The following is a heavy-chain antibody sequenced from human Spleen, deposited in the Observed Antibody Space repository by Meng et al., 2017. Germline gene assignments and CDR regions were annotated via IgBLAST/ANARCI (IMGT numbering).Heavy chain of an antibody. V-gene: IGHV4-34*01. CDR2: INHSGST. CDR1: GGSFSDYY. Sequence: VQLQQCGAGLLKPPETLSLTCVVSGGSFSDYYWSWIRQPPGKGLEWIGEINHSGSTNYNPSLESRATISVDTSQNNLSLKLSSVTAADSAVYYCARGPTTMAHDFDYWGQGTLVTVSS. J-gene: IGHJ4*02. D-gene: IGHD4-11*01. CDR3: ARGPTTMAHDFDY.